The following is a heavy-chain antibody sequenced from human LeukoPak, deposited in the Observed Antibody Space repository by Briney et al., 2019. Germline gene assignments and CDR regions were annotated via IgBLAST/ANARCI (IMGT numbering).Heavy chain of an antibody. CDR3: ARDQGGYNQNWFDP. Sequence: SEALSLTSTVSGGSISSYYWSWIRQPPGKGLEWIGYIYYSGSTNYNPSLKSRVTISVDTSKNQFSLKLSSVTAADTAVYYCARDQGGYNQNWFDPWGQGTLVTVSS. D-gene: IGHD5-24*01. J-gene: IGHJ5*02. CDR1: GGSISSYY. CDR2: IYYSGST. V-gene: IGHV4-59*01.